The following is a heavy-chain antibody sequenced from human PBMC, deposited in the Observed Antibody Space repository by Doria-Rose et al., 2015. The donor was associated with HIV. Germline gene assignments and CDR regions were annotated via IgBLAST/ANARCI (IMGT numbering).Heavy chain of an antibody. Sequence: QITLKESGPVLVKPTETLTPTCTVSGVSLSSPGMGVSWIRQPPGKALEWLANIFSDDERSYKTSLKSRLTISRDTSKSQVVLTMTDMDPVDTATYYCARIKSSRWYHKYYFDFWGQGTLVSVAA. V-gene: IGHV2-26*01. J-gene: IGHJ4*02. CDR3: ARIKSSRWYHKYYFDF. CDR1: GVSLSSPGMG. CDR2: IFSDDER. D-gene: IGHD6-13*01.